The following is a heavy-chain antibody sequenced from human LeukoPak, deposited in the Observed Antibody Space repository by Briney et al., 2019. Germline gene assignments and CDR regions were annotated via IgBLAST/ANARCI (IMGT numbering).Heavy chain of an antibody. CDR2: ISYDGSNK. CDR3: ARHDYGDYSWFDP. Sequence: PGGSLRLSCAASGFTFSSYAMHWVRQAPGKGLEGGAVISYDGSNKYYADSVKGRFTISRDNSKNTLYLQMNSLRAEDTAVYYCARHDYGDYSWFDPWGQGTLVTVSS. CDR1: GFTFSSYA. J-gene: IGHJ5*02. D-gene: IGHD4-17*01. V-gene: IGHV3-30*14.